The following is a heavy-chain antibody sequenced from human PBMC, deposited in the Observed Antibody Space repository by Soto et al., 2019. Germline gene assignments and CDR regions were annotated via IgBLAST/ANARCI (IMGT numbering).Heavy chain of an antibody. CDR1: GFIFSSSA. D-gene: IGHD2-21*02. CDR2: ISGSGSI. CDR3: AKGGGDSLRYGMDV. Sequence: EGSLRLSCAASGFIFSSSAMNWVRQAPGKGLEWVSAISGSGSIYYADSVKGRFTISRDNSKTTLYLQMDSLRAEDTAVYYCAKGGGDSLRYGMDVWGQGTTVTVS. V-gene: IGHV3-23*01. J-gene: IGHJ6*02.